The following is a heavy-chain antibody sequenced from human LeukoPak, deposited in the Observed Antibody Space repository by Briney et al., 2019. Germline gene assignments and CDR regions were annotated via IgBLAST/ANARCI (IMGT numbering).Heavy chain of an antibody. D-gene: IGHD3-22*01. Sequence: GGSLRLSSAASGFTFSNYAMSWVRQAPGKGLEWVSAISGSGGSTYYADSVKGRFTISRDNSKNTLYLQMNSLRAEDTAVYYCARNYYHDSSSYSPFDYWGQGTLVTVSS. J-gene: IGHJ4*02. CDR3: ARNYYHDSSSYSPFDY. CDR1: GFTFSNYA. CDR2: ISGSGGST. V-gene: IGHV3-23*01.